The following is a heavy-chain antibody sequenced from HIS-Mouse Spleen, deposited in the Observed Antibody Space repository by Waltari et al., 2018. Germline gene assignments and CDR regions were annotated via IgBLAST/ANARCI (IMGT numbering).Heavy chain of an antibody. D-gene: IGHD3-22*01. CDR2: INSDGRST. CDR3: ARVTQYYYDSSGSFDY. J-gene: IGHJ4*02. CDR1: GFTFSSYW. V-gene: IGHV3-74*01. Sequence: EVQLVESGGGLVQPGGSLRLSCAASGFTFSSYWMHWVRQAPGKGLVWVQRINSDGRSTSYAESVKGRFTISRDNAKNTRYLQMNSLRAEDTAVYYCARVTQYYYDSSGSFDYWGQGTLVTVSS.